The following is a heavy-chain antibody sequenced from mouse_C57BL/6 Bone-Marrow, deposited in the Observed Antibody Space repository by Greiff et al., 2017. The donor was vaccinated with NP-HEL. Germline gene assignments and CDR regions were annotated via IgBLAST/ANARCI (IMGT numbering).Heavy chain of an antibody. CDR2: IYPGGGYT. CDR1: GYTFTSYW. D-gene: IGHD3-2*02. Sequence: VQLQQSGAELVRPGTSVKMSCKASGYTFTSYWLGWAKQRPGQGLEWIGDIYPGGGYTNYNEKFTGKATLTADNSSSTAYMQFSSLTSEDSAIYYCARGDTAQATGFAYWGQGTLVTVSA. J-gene: IGHJ3*01. CDR3: ARGDTAQATGFAY. V-gene: IGHV1-63*01.